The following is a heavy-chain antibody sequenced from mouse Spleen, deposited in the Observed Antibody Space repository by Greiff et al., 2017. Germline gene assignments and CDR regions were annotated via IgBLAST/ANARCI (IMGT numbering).Heavy chain of an antibody. J-gene: IGHJ2*01. D-gene: IGHD2-4*01. CDR1: GYTFTDYA. V-gene: IGHV1S137*01. CDR2: ISTYYGDA. Sequence: QVQLQQSGAELVRPGVSVKISCKGSGYTFTDYAMHWVKQSHAKSLEWIGVISTYYGDASYNQKFKGKATMTVDKSSSTAYMELARLTSEDSAIYYCARGAMITTGYFDYWGQGTTLTVSS. CDR3: ARGAMITTGYFDY.